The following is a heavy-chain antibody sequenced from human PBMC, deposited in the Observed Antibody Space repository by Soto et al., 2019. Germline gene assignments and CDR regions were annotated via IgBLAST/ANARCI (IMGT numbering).Heavy chain of an antibody. D-gene: IGHD1-26*01. J-gene: IGHJ4*02. CDR2: INPSSGTT. CDR3: ARSLGETTSLFDY. Sequence: QVQLVQSGAEMKQPGASVKLSCQASGYIFIHCFMHWVRQAPGKGLEWMGGINPSSGTTTYAQKFQGRVTVTRDTSTITVYMELSSLGSGDTAMYYCARSLGETTSLFDYWGQGSLVTVSA. V-gene: IGHV1-46*01. CDR1: GYIFIHCF.